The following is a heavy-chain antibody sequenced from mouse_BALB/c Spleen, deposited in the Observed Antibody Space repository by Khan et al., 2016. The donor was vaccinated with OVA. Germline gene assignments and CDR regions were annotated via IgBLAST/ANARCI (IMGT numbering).Heavy chain of an antibody. CDR2: ILPGSGSI. CDR3: ARVYYGSSSLAY. CDR1: GYTFSSYW. J-gene: IGHJ3*01. D-gene: IGHD1-1*01. V-gene: IGHV1-9*01. Sequence: QVQLQQPGAELMKPGASVKISCKATGYTFSSYWIEWVKQRPGHGLEWIGEILPGSGSINYNEKFKGKATFTADTSSNTAYMQLSSLTSEDSAVYYCARVYYGSSSLAYWGQGTLVTVSA.